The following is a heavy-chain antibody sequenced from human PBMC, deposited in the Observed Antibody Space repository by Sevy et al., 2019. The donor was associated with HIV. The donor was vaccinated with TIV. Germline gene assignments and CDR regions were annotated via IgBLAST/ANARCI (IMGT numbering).Heavy chain of an antibody. CDR3: STAPGYYDSAPFDY. D-gene: IGHD3-22*01. CDR1: GFTFNNAW. CDR2: IKSKIDGETT. V-gene: IGHV3-15*01. Sequence: RGSLRLSCAVSGFTFNNAWMNWVRQAPGTGLQRVGLIKSKIDGETTDYAAPVKGRFTISRDDSKNTLFLQMNSLKIEDTAVYYCSTAPGYYDSAPFDYWGPGTLVIVSS. J-gene: IGHJ4*02.